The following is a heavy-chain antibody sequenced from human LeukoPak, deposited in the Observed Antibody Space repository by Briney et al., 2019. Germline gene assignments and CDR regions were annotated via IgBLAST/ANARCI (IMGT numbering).Heavy chain of an antibody. CDR2: FDPEDGET. CDR1: GYTLTELS. CDR3: AAGATQMYYFDY. D-gene: IGHD1-26*01. V-gene: IGHV1-24*01. Sequence: ASVKVSCKVSGYTLTELSMHWVRQAPGKGLEWMGGFDPEDGETIYAQKFQGRVTMTEDTSTDTAYMELSSLRSEDTAVYYCAAGATQMYYFDYWGQGTLATVSS. J-gene: IGHJ4*02.